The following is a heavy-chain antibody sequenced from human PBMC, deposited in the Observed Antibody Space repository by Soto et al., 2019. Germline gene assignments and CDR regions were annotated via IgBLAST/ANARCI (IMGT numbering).Heavy chain of an antibody. CDR1: GCSISSGGYS. CDR2: IYHSRST. V-gene: IGHV4-30-2*01. D-gene: IGHD6-6*01. CDR3: ATMSIAARSGVGWFDP. Sequence: QLQLQESGSGLGKPSQTLSLTCAVSGCSISSGGYSWSCIRQPPGKCLEWIGYIYHSRSTYYNPSLKSRVTIAVDRSKSQFSLKQSSVTAADTAVYYCATMSIAARSGVGWFDPWGQGTLVAVSS. J-gene: IGHJ5*02.